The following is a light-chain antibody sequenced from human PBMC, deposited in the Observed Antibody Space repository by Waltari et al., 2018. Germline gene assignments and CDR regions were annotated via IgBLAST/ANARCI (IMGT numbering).Light chain of an antibody. J-gene: IGLJ2*01. Sequence: SSELTQDPAVSVALGQTVRITCQGDRRRTYYLSWFQQKPGQAHSLVIYGKNNRPSGIPDRFSASTSGSRSSLTIIGAQAEDEADYYCHSRDSSGDVVIGGGTKLTVV. CDR3: HSRDSSGDVV. CDR2: GKN. CDR1: RRRTYY. V-gene: IGLV3-19*01.